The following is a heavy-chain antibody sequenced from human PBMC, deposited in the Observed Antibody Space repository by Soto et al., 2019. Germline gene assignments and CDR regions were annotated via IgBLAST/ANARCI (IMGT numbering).Heavy chain of an antibody. J-gene: IGHJ6*02. CDR2: IIPIFGTA. D-gene: IGHD3-3*01. V-gene: IGHV1-69*01. Sequence: QVQLVQSGAEVKKPGSSVKVSCKASGGTFSSYAISWVRQAPGQGLEWMGGIIPIFGTANYAQKFQGSVTLTADEYTSTAHMELSSLRAEDTAVYYCPSGITICGAWGNPCGMDVWGQGTTVTVSS. CDR1: GGTFSSYA. CDR3: PSGITICGAWGNPCGMDV.